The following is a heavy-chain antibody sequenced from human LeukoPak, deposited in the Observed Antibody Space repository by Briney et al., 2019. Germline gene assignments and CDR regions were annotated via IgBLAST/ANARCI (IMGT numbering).Heavy chain of an antibody. D-gene: IGHD3-16*01. J-gene: IGHJ4*02. V-gene: IGHV3-23*01. CDR1: GFAFGSFV. Sequence: PGGSLRLSCAASGFAFGSFVMTWVRQAPGKGLEWVSAISGSGVNTDYADSVKGQFTISRDNSKNTLYLQMHSLTAEDTAVYYCAKHPSPVFGGGSYFEDWGQGTLVTVSS. CDR2: ISGSGVNT. CDR3: AKHPSPVFGGGSYFED.